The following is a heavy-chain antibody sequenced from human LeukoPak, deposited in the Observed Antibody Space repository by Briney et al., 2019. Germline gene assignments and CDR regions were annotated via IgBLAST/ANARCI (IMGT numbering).Heavy chain of an antibody. CDR3: ARDRISGYSSSWYSADY. CDR1: GYTFTHYY. CDR2: IIPIFGTA. J-gene: IGHJ4*02. Sequence: SVKVSCKASGYTFTHYYMLWVRQAPGQGLEWMGGIIPIFGTANYAQKFQGRVTITADESTSTAYMELSSLRSEDTAVYYCARDRISGYSSSWYSADYWGQGTLVTVSS. D-gene: IGHD6-13*01. V-gene: IGHV1-69*13.